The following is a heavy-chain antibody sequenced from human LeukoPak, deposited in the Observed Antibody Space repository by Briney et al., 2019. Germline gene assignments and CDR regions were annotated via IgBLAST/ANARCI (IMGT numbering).Heavy chain of an antibody. D-gene: IGHD3-10*02. CDR1: GFTFSNYN. V-gene: IGHV3-21*01. J-gene: IGHJ6*04. CDR2: ITSSSSYI. CDR3: AELGITMIGGV. Sequence: GGSLRLSCAASGFTFSNYNMNWVRHAPGKGLEWVSSITSSSSYIYYADSVKGRFTISRDNAKNSLYLQMNSLRAEDTAVYYCAELGITMIGGVWGKGTTVTISS.